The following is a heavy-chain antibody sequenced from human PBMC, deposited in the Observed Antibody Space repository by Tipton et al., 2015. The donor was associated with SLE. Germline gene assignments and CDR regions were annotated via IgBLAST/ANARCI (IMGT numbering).Heavy chain of an antibody. V-gene: IGHV4-61*01. CDR3: AREYYGFEIDY. D-gene: IGHD3-10*01. J-gene: IGHJ4*02. CDR1: GGSLSSGNYY. CDR2: IYYTGRT. Sequence: TLSLTCTVSGGSLSSGNYYWVWIRQPPGKGLEWIGYIYYTGRTTYNPSLKSRVAISVDTSKNQFSLNLTSVTAADTAVYYCAREYYGFEIDYWGQGSLVTVSS.